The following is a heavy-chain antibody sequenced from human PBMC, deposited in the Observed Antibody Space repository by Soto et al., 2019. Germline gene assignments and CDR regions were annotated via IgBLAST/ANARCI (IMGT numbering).Heavy chain of an antibody. V-gene: IGHV3-23*01. CDR3: AKTGYCSGGSCHYIDY. CDR2: MGGSGGGT. D-gene: IGHD2-15*01. CDR1: GFTFSRSG. Sequence: EVQLLESGGGLVQPGGSLRLSCAAYGFTFSRSGMNWVRQAPGMGLEWVSGMGGSGGGTYYADFVKGRFSIFRDDSKDMLYLQMNSLRVEDTAVYYCAKTGYCSGGSCHYIDYWGHGTLVTVSS. J-gene: IGHJ4*01.